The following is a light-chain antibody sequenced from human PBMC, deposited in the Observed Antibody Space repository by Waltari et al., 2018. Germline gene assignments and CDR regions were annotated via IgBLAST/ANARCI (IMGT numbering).Light chain of an antibody. CDR1: DIGSKS. V-gene: IGLV3-21*01. CDR3: QVWDSTSDHRV. Sequence: SYVLTQPPSLSVAPGKTARITCGGTDIGSKSVQWYQQRPGQAPVLVVYDESGRPSGIPERFSGSNSGNAVTLTISGVEAGDEADYYCQVWDSTSDHRVFGGGTKLTVL. CDR2: DES. J-gene: IGLJ3*02.